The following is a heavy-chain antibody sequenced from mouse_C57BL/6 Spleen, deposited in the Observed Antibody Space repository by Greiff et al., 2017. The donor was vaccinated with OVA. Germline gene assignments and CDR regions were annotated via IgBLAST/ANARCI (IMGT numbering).Heavy chain of an antibody. D-gene: IGHD4-1*01. J-gene: IGHJ3*01. Sequence: EVHLVESGGGLVQPGGSLKLSCAASGFTFSDYYLYWVRQTPEKRLEWVAYISNGGGSTYYPDTVKGRFTISRDNAKNTLHLQMSRLKSEDTAMYYCARQGDSTGTWFAYWGQGTLVTVSA. CDR1: GFTFSDYY. CDR3: ARQGDSTGTWFAY. CDR2: ISNGGGST. V-gene: IGHV5-12*01.